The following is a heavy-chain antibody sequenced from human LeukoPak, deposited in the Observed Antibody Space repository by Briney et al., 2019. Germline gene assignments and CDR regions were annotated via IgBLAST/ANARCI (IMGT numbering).Heavy chain of an antibody. Sequence: GASVKVSCKASGGTFSSYAISWVRQAPGQGLEWMGGIIPIFGTANYAQKFQGRVTITTDESTSTAYMELSSLRSDDTAVYYCARETLSGGGGSIHRHFDYWGQGTLVTVSS. J-gene: IGHJ4*02. V-gene: IGHV1-69*05. CDR2: IIPIFGTA. CDR1: GGTFSSYA. D-gene: IGHD2-15*01. CDR3: ARETLSGGGGSIHRHFDY.